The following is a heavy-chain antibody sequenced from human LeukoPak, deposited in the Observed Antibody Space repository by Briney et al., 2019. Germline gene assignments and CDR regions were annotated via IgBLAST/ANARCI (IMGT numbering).Heavy chain of an antibody. J-gene: IGHJ4*02. D-gene: IGHD6-13*01. CDR3: ARGGFSSSHNDY. V-gene: IGHV3-21*01. CDR2: ISSSSSYI. Sequence: PGGSLRLSCAASGFTFSSYSMNWVRQAPGKGLEWVSSISSSSSYIYYADSAKGRFTISRDNAKNSLYLQMNSLGAEDTAVYYCARGGFSSSHNDYWGQGTLVTVSS. CDR1: GFTFSSYS.